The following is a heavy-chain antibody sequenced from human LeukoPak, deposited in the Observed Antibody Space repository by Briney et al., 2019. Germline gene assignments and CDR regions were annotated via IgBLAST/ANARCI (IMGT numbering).Heavy chain of an antibody. D-gene: IGHD3-9*01. Sequence: GGSLRLSCAASEFTFSSYGMHWVRQAPGKGLEWVAVIWYDGSNKYYADSVKGRFTISRDNSKNTLYLQMNSLRAEDTAVYYCARYDILTGTFDYWGQGTLVTVSS. J-gene: IGHJ4*02. CDR2: IWYDGSNK. CDR1: EFTFSSYG. CDR3: ARYDILTGTFDY. V-gene: IGHV3-33*01.